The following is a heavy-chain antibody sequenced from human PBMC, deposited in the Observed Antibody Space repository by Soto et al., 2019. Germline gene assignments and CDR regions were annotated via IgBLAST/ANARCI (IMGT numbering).Heavy chain of an antibody. Sequence: QPQLQESGSGLVKPSQTLSLTCAVSGDSVRRSGYSWSWIRQPPGKGLEWIGYIFHTGSTYYNLSLRGRATISVDRSKNQFSLKLSSVTAADTAVYYCASHYGDYEYYEYWGQGTQVTVSS. CDR3: ASHYGDYEYYEY. V-gene: IGHV4-30-2*01. D-gene: IGHD4-17*01. J-gene: IGHJ4*02. CDR1: GDSVRRSGYS. CDR2: IFHTGST.